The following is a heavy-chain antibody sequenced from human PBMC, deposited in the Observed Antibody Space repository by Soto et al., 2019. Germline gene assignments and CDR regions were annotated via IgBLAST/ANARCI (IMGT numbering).Heavy chain of an antibody. Sequence: EVQLVESGGGLVQPGGSLTLSCAASGFSFTTFWMYWVRQAPGKRLEWLASIKTDGSDKYYADSAKGRFIISRDNARNSVFLQINSLRVEDTAIYYCAKDHIRGFALDFWGQGTLVTVSS. CDR3: AKDHIRGFALDF. CDR1: GFSFTTFW. D-gene: IGHD2-21*01. CDR2: IKTDGSDK. J-gene: IGHJ4*02. V-gene: IGHV3-7*01.